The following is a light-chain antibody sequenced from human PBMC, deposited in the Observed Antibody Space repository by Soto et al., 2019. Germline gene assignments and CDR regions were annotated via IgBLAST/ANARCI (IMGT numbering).Light chain of an antibody. CDR1: QFVSNS. J-gene: IGKJ1*01. CDR2: GAS. Sequence: EIVMTQSPATLSVSPGERVTLSCRASQFVSNSLAWYQQRPGQPPRLLIYGASTRAAGISERFSGSGSGTEFTLTISSLRSEDFAVYYCQQASNGPPTVGQGMKV. V-gene: IGKV3-15*01. CDR3: QQASNGPPT.